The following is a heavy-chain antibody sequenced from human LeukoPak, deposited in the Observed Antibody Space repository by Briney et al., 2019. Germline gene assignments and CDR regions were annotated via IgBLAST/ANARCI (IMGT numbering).Heavy chain of an antibody. CDR3: ARPDKAAQYGPFDY. D-gene: IGHD6-6*01. CDR2: IIPILGIA. V-gene: IGHV1-69*04. CDR1: GGTFSSYA. Sequence: ASVKVSCKASGGTFSSYAISWVRQAPGQGLEWMGRIIPILGIANYAQKFQGRVTITADKSTSTSYLELNSLRSEDTAVYYCARPDKAAQYGPFDYWGQGTLVIVSS. J-gene: IGHJ4*02.